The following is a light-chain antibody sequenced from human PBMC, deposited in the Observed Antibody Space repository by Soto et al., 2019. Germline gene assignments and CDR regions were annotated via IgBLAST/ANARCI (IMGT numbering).Light chain of an antibody. J-gene: IGKJ2*01. CDR2: AAS. CDR3: QQYNLYLSYT. Sequence: ALRMTQSPSSFSASTGDRVTITCRASQGISSYLAWYQQKPGKAPKLLIYAASTLQSGVPSRFSGSGSGTDFTLTISCLQSEDFATYYCQQYNLYLSYTFGQGTKLQIK. CDR1: QGISSY. V-gene: IGKV1-8*01.